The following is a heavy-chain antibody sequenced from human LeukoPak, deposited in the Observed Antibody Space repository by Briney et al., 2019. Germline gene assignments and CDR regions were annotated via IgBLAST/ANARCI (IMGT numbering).Heavy chain of an antibody. Sequence: GGSLRLSCAASGFTVINNYMNWVRQAPGKGLEWVSVIYTAGSTYYADSVKGRFTISRDNSKNTLYLQMNSLRGEDTAVYYCAREGGTGDPYFDYWGQGTLVTVSS. CDR3: AREGGTGDPYFDY. V-gene: IGHV3-53*01. J-gene: IGHJ4*02. CDR1: GFTVINNY. D-gene: IGHD1-26*01. CDR2: IYTAGST.